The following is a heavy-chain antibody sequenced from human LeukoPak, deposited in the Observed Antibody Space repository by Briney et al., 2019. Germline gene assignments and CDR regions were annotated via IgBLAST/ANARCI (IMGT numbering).Heavy chain of an antibody. D-gene: IGHD3-22*01. CDR2: ISAYNDNT. Sequence: ASVKVSCKASGYIFTSYGISWVRQAPGQGLEWMGWISAYNDNTSYAQKLQGRVTMTTDTSTSTAYMELRSLRSDDTAVYYCARDRDPMIIDYYYYGMDVWGQGTTVIVSS. CDR1: GYIFTSYG. J-gene: IGHJ6*02. CDR3: ARDRDPMIIDYYYYGMDV. V-gene: IGHV1-18*01.